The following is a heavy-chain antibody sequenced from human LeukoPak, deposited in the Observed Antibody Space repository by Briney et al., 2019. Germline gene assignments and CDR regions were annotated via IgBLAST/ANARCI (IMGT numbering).Heavy chain of an antibody. CDR2: IYTSRSP. D-gene: IGHD1-26*01. CDR1: GFSISSYY. CDR3: ARDGSGSDY. V-gene: IGHV4-4*07. J-gene: IGHJ4*02. Sequence: SETLSLTCTVSGFSISSYYWSWIRQPAGKGLEWIVRIYTSRSPNYNPSPKSRATIAVDTYKNQFSLKLSSVTAADTAVYSCARDGSGSDYWGQGTLVTVSS.